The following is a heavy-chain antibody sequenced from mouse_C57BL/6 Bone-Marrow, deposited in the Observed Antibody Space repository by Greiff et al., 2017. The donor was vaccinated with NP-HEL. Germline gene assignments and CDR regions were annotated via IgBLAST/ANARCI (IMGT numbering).Heavy chain of an antibody. CDR1: GFTFSNYW. Sequence: EVKVVESGGGLVQPGGSMKLSCVASGFTFSNYWMNWVRQSPEKGLEWVAQIRLKSDNYATHYAESVKGRFTISRDDSKSSVYLQMNNLRAEDTGIYYCTGSNYEYFDVWGTGTTVTVSS. CDR3: TGSNYEYFDV. D-gene: IGHD2-5*01. V-gene: IGHV6-3*01. J-gene: IGHJ1*03. CDR2: IRLKSDNYAT.